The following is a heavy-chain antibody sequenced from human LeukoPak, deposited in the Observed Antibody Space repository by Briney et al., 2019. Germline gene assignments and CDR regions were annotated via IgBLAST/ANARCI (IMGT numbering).Heavy chain of an antibody. CDR1: GGSFRGYY. Sequence: PSETLSLTCAVYGGSFRGYYWSWIRQPPGKGLEWIGEINHSGSTNYNPSLKSRVTISVDTSKNQFSLKLSSVTAADTAVYYCARGLGMRGFDYWGQGTLVTVSS. J-gene: IGHJ4*02. CDR2: INHSGST. V-gene: IGHV4-34*01. D-gene: IGHD3-10*01. CDR3: ARGLGMRGFDY.